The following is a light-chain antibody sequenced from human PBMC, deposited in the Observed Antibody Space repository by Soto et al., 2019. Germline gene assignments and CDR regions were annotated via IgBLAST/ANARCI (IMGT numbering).Light chain of an antibody. CDR2: GAS. Sequence: EIVLTQSPGTLSLSPGDRATLSCRASQSVSSSYLAWYQQKPGQAPGLLICGASSRATGIPDRFSGSGSGTDFTLNISRLEPEDFAVYYCQQYGRSPWTFGQGTKVEVK. CDR1: QSVSSSY. V-gene: IGKV3-20*01. CDR3: QQYGRSPWT. J-gene: IGKJ1*01.